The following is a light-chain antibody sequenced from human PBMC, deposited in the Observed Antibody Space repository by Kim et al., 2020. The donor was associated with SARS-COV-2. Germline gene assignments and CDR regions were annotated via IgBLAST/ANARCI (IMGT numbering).Light chain of an antibody. Sequence: EVVMTQSPATLSVSPGERAALSCRASQSVSSKLAWYQQKPGQAPRLLIYDASTRASGIPARFIGSGSGTEFTLTIFGLQSEDFALYYCQQYSDWPPITFGQGTRLEIK. V-gene: IGKV3-15*01. CDR1: QSVSSK. J-gene: IGKJ5*01. CDR2: DAS. CDR3: QQYSDWPPIT.